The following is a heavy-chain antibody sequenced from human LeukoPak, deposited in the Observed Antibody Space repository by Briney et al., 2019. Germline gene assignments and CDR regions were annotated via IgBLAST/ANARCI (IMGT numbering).Heavy chain of an antibody. V-gene: IGHV3-23*01. CDR2: ISVGGGGT. J-gene: IGHJ5*02. CDR1: GFTFRSYA. CDR3: AKGLTNSGWSADP. Sequence: GSLRLSCAASGFTFRSYAMSLVRQAPGKGLEWVSVISVGGGGTYYTDSVKGRSTISRDDSKNTLYLQMSSLRDDDTAIYYCAKGLTNSGWSADPWGQGTLVTVSS. D-gene: IGHD6-19*01.